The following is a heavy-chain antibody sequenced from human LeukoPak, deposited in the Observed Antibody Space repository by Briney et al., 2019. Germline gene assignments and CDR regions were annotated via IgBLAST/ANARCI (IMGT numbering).Heavy chain of an antibody. CDR2: INSDGTNT. Sequence: GGSLRLSCAASGFTLSGFWMHWVRQAPGKGLVWVSHINSDGTNTRYADSVKGRFTISRDNSKNTLYLQMNSPRAEDTAVYYCAKDNYGDYNYYYYGMDVWGQGTTVTVSS. CDR3: AKDNYGDYNYYYYGMDV. J-gene: IGHJ6*02. CDR1: GFTLSGFW. V-gene: IGHV3-74*01. D-gene: IGHD4-17*01.